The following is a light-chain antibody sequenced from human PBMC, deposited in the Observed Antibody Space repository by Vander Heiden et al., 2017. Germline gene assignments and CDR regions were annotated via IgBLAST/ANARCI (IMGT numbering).Light chain of an antibody. CDR3: QQRTNWPLT. Sequence: EIVLTQSPATLSLSPGERATLSCRASQSLSTYLAWYQHTPGRAPRLLIYDASNRAPGIPARFSASGSGTDFTLTISSLEPEDFALYYCQQRTNWPLTFGGGTRVEIK. CDR2: DAS. J-gene: IGKJ4*01. CDR1: QSLSTY. V-gene: IGKV3-11*01.